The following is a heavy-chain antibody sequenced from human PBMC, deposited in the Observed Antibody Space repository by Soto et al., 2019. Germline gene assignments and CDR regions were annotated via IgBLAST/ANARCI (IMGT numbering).Heavy chain of an antibody. J-gene: IGHJ3*01. CDR2: LYDLDGT. V-gene: IGHV3-53*01. Sequence: GASLRLSCAAFGLTVSGKYYMAWVRQAPGKGLEWLSGLYDLDGTYYADSVKGRFITSGDSSKKIVYLQINDLRPDDTAVYYCASWHLREHPYDVWGQGTKVTV. CDR3: ASWHLREHPYDV. D-gene: IGHD4-17*01. CDR1: GLTVSGKYY.